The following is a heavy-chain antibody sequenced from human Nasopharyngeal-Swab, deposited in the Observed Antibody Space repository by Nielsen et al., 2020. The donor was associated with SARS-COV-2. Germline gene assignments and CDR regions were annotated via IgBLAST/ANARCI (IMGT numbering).Heavy chain of an antibody. V-gene: IGHV3-30-3*01. CDR2: ISYDGSNK. Sequence: VRQAPVKGLEWVAVISYDGSNKYYADSVKGRFTISRDNSKNTLYLQMNSLRAEDTAVYYCASLGDSSGYYYRIDGYAHDAHDAFDIWGQGTMVTVSS. D-gene: IGHD3-22*01. J-gene: IGHJ3*02. CDR3: ASLGDSSGYYYRIDGYAHDAHDAFDI.